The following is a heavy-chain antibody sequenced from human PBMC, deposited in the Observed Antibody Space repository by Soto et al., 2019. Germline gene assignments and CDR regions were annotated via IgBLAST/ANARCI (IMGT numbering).Heavy chain of an antibody. CDR3: ARTPQLRVFYYFDY. D-gene: IGHD4-17*01. Sequence: PSETLSLTCAVSGGSISSGGYSWSWIRQPPGKGLEWIGYIYHSGSTYYNPSLKSRVTISVDRSKNQFSLKLSSVTAADTAVYYCARTPQLRVFYYFDYWG. J-gene: IGHJ4*01. V-gene: IGHV4-30-2*01. CDR2: IYHSGST. CDR1: GGSISSGGYS.